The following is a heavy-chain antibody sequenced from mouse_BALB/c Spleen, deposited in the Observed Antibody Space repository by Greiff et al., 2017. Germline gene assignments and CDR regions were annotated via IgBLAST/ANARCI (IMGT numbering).Heavy chain of an antibody. CDR2: LWAGGST. D-gene: IGHD1-1*01. CDR3: ARDERRGLLPSMDY. V-gene: IGHV2-9*02. J-gene: IGHJ4*01. Sequence: VQRVESGPGLVAPSQSLSITCTVSGFSLTSYGVHWVRQPPGKGLEWLGVLWAGGSTHYNSALMSRLSIRKDNSKSQGFLKMNSQQTDDTARYYCARDERRGLLPSMDYWGQGTAGTVSS. CDR1: GFSLTSYG.